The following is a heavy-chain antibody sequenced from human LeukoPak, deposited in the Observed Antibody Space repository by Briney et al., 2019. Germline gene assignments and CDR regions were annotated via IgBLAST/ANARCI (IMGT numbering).Heavy chain of an antibody. CDR3: AKGRSVDLWFGELTNDY. J-gene: IGHJ4*02. CDR2: ISWNSGSI. Sequence: GGSLRLSCAASGFTFDDYAMHWVRQAPGKGLEWVSGISWNSGSIGYADSVKNRFTISRDNAQNSLYLQMNSLRAEDTALYYCAKGRSVDLWFGELTNDYWGQGTLVTVSS. CDR1: GFTFDDYA. V-gene: IGHV3-9*01. D-gene: IGHD3-10*01.